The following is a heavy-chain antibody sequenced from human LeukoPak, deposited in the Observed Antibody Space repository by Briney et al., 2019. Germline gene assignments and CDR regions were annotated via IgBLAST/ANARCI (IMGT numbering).Heavy chain of an antibody. CDR3: AREYSSSSGRRAFDI. D-gene: IGHD6-6*01. Sequence: SETLSLTCTVSGGSISSYYWNWIRQPPGKGLEWIGYIYYSGSTHYNPSLKSRVTILVDTSKNQFSLRLSSVTAADTAVYYCAREYSSSSGRRAFDIWGQGTMVTVSS. CDR2: IYYSGST. CDR1: GGSISSYY. J-gene: IGHJ3*02. V-gene: IGHV4-59*08.